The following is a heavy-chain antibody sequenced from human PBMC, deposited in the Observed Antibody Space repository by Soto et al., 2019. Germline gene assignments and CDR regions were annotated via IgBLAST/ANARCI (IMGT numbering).Heavy chain of an antibody. Sequence: EVQLLESGGGLVQPGGSLRLSCAASGFTFSSYAMRWVRQAPGKGLEWVSAISGSGDSTYYADPVKGRFTISRDNSKNTLYLQMNSLRAEDTAVYYCARRGSGSYYDCWGQGTLVTVSS. J-gene: IGHJ4*02. CDR1: GFTFSSYA. D-gene: IGHD1-26*01. CDR3: ARRGSGSYYDC. CDR2: ISGSGDST. V-gene: IGHV3-23*01.